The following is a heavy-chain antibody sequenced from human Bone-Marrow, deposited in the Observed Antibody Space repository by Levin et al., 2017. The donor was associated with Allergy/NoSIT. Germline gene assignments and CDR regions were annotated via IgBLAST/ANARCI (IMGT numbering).Heavy chain of an antibody. D-gene: IGHD1-14*01. Sequence: GGSLRLSCAASGFTFSYSRMHWVRQAPGKGLVWVSRIESDEISTNHADSVKGRFTISRDNAKNTLYLQMNGLRAEDTAVYYCASDPGTNRHDWYLDLWGRGTLVTVSS. CDR1: GFTFSYSR. J-gene: IGHJ2*01. CDR2: IESDEIST. V-gene: IGHV3-74*01. CDR3: ASDPGTNRHDWYLDL.